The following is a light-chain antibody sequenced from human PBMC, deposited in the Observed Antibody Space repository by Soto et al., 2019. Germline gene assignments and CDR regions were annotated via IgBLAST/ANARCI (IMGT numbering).Light chain of an antibody. CDR2: AAS. V-gene: IGKV1-17*01. CDR3: QQVNSYPIT. CDR1: QDIRSA. J-gene: IGKJ5*01. Sequence: DIQLTQSPSSLSASVGDRVTITCRASQDIRSALGWYQQKPGKVPKLLIYAASTLQSGVPSRFSGSGSGTEFTLTITSLQPEDFATYYCQQVNSYPITCGQGTRLEIK.